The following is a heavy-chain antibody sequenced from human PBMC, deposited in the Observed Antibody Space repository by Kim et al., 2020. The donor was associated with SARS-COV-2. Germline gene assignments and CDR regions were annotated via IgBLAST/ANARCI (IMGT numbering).Heavy chain of an antibody. Sequence: GGSLSLSCAASGFTFSSYSMNWVRQAPGKGLEWVSSISNDSSYIYYADSVKGRFTISRDNAKNSLYLQMNSLRAEDTAVYYCAIMERFGDLNWLDPWCQGPRVTV. V-gene: IGHV3-21*01. CDR1: GFTFSSYS. CDR3: AIMERFGDLNWLDP. CDR2: ISNDSSYI. J-gene: IGHJ5*02. D-gene: IGHD3-10*01.